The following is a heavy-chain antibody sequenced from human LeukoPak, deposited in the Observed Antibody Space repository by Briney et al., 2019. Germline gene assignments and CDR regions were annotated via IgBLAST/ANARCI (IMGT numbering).Heavy chain of an antibody. CDR3: ARRDPRDDNFDY. J-gene: IGHJ4*02. Sequence: SETLSLTCTVSGGSISSSSYYWGWIRQPPGKGLEWIGSIYYSGSTYYNPSLKSRVTISVDTSKNQFSLKLSSVTAADTAVYYCARRDPRDDNFDYWGQGTLVTVSS. D-gene: IGHD5-24*01. V-gene: IGHV4-39*01. CDR1: GGSISSSSYY. CDR2: IYYSGST.